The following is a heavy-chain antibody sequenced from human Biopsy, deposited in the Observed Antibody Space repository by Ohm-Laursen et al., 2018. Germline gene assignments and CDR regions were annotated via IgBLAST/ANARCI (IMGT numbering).Heavy chain of an antibody. CDR1: GGTFINYA. CDR2: IIPMFGTA. V-gene: IGHV1-69*13. CDR3: ARGPHSGSHSCFDY. Sequence: VKISCKASGGTFINYAISWVRQAPGQGLEWMGGIIPMFGTANYAQLFQGRVTITADESTSTSYMELSSLTSEDTAIYYCARGPHSGSHSCFDYWGRGTLVTVSS. J-gene: IGHJ4*02. D-gene: IGHD1-26*01.